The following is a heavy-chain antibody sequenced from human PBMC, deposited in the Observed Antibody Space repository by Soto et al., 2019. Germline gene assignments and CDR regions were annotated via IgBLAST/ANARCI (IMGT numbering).Heavy chain of an antibody. V-gene: IGHV3-30*18. J-gene: IGHJ6*02. CDR1: GFTFSIYG. D-gene: IGHD6-13*01. CDR3: AKDQASSSWYGGYGMDV. CDR2: ISYDGSNK. Sequence: WGGLLVSCAASGFTFSIYGMPLVRQAPGKGLEWVAVISYDGSNKYYADSVNGRFTISIDNSKNTLYLQMKSLRAEDTAVYYCAKDQASSSWYGGYGMDVWGQGTTVTVSS.